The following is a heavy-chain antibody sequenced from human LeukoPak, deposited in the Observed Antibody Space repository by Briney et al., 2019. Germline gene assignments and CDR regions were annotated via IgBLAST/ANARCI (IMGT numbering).Heavy chain of an antibody. V-gene: IGHV4-31*03. Sequence: SETLSLTCTVSGASINSAGYYWSWIRQLPGKGLEWIGYISYTGSTYYNLSLKSRVIISRDTSKNQFSLKLSSVTAADTAIYYCARGDYWGQGTLVTVSS. CDR1: GASINSAGYY. J-gene: IGHJ4*02. CDR3: ARGDY. CDR2: ISYTGST.